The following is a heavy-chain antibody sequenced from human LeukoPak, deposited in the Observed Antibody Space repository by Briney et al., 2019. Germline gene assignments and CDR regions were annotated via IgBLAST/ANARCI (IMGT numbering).Heavy chain of an antibody. CDR2: IHTYNGHT. V-gene: IGHV1-18*01. Sequence: ASVKVSCKASGYTFTNYGVSWVRQAPGQGLEWMGWIHTYNGHTNYAQKLQGRVTMTTDTSTSTAYMELRSLRSDDTAVYYCARAGYYYDRKYYFDYWGQGTLVTVSS. D-gene: IGHD3-22*01. J-gene: IGHJ4*02. CDR3: ARAGYYYDRKYYFDY. CDR1: GYTFTNYG.